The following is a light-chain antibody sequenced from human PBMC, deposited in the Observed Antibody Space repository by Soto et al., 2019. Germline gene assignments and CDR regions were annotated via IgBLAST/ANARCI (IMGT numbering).Light chain of an antibody. CDR3: QQLRMYPST. CDR2: GAS. CDR1: QSVPSDW. Sequence: EIVLTQSPGTLSLSPGERATLSCRASQSVPSDWLAWYRHKPGQAPRLLIYGASSRATGVPDRVSGSGSGTDFTLTINRLEPEDFAVYYCQQLRMYPSTFGGGTKVEIK. V-gene: IGKV3-20*01. J-gene: IGKJ4*01.